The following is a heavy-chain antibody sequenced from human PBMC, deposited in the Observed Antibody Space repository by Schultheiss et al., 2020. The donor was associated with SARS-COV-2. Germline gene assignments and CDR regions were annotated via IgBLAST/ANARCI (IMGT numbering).Heavy chain of an antibody. J-gene: IGHJ6*02. CDR3: AKAEIAVAGGYYYYGMDV. V-gene: IGHV3-9*01. CDR2: ISWNSGSI. CDR1: GFTFSSYS. Sequence: GGSLRLSCAASGFTFSSYSMNWVRQAPGKGLEWVSGISWNSGSIGYADSVKGRFTISRDNAKNSLYLQMNSLRAEDTALYYCAKAEIAVAGGYYYYGMDVWGQGTTVTVSS. D-gene: IGHD6-19*01.